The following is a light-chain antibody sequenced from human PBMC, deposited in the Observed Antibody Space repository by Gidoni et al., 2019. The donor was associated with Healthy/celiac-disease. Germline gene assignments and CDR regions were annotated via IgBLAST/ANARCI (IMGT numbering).Light chain of an antibody. CDR1: KSVSSN. J-gene: IGKJ2*01. CDR2: GAS. CDR3: QQYNNWHPYT. V-gene: IGKV3-15*01. Sequence: ERVMTQSPATLSVSPGERATLSCRANKSVSSNLAWYQQKPGQAPRLLIYGASTRATGIPARFSGGGSGTEFPLTISSLQSEDFAVYYCQQYNNWHPYTFGQGTKLEIK.